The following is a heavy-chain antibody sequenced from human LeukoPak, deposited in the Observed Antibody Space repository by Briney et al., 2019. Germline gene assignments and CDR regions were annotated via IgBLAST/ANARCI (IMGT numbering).Heavy chain of an antibody. Sequence: SQTHTLTCGISGDSVSSNSAAWKWSRQSPSRGLEWQGRTYYRSKLYNDYAGSVKSRIPINPDTSKNQFSLQLNSVTPEDTAVYYCPRDRGTVDYWGQGTLVTVSS. V-gene: IGHV6-1*01. CDR3: PRDRGTVDY. CDR1: GDSVSSNSAA. CDR2: TYYRSKLYN. J-gene: IGHJ4*02. D-gene: IGHD1-1*01.